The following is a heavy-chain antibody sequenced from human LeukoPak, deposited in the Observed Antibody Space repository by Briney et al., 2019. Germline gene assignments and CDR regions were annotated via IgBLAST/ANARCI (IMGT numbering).Heavy chain of an antibody. CDR2: ISGKNGNT. D-gene: IGHD5-12*01. CDR1: GYTFTSYG. Sequence: GASVKVSCKASGYTFTSYGTSWVRQAPGQGLEWMGRISGKNGNTNYAEKLQGRVTMTTDTSTSTAYMELRSLRSDDTAVYYCARGGYSGYDGPISYWGQGTLVTVSS. J-gene: IGHJ4*02. CDR3: ARGGYSGYDGPISY. V-gene: IGHV1-18*01.